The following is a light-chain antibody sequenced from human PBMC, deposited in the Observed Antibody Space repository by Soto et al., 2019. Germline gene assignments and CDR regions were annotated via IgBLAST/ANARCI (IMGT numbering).Light chain of an antibody. CDR1: QSLGGN. J-gene: IGKJ1*01. Sequence: EIVMTHSPATLAVSPGDTVTLSCRASQSLGGNLAWYQQKPGQAPRLFIFRASSRATGVPARFSASGSGTEFTLTISELQSEDFAVYYCQQYSNWPPWTFGPGTKVDIK. CDR3: QQYSNWPPWT. V-gene: IGKV3-15*01. CDR2: RAS.